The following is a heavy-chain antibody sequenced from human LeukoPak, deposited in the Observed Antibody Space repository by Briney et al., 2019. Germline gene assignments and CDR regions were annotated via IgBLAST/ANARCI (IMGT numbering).Heavy chain of an antibody. V-gene: IGHV3-33*01. CDR2: IWYDGSNK. CDR3: AREHCSSTSCYYYFYMDV. J-gene: IGHJ6*03. Sequence: PGSSLILSRAASGFTFSSCGVHWVRQATGKGQEWVAVIWYDGSNKYYADSVKGRFTISKDNSKDTLYLQMNSLRAEDTAVYYCAREHCSSTSCYYYFYMDVWGKGTTVTVSS. CDR1: GFTFSSCG. D-gene: IGHD2-2*01.